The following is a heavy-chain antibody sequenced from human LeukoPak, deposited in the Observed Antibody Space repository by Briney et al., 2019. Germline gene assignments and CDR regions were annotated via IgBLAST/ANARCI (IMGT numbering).Heavy chain of an antibody. CDR3: ARSTTIFGVVLDY. CDR1: GFTFSSYS. Sequence: GGSLRLSCAASGFTFSSYSMNWVRQAPGKGLEWVSSISSSSSYIYYADSVKGRFTISRDNAKNSLYLQMNSLRAEDTAVYYCARSTTIFGVVLDYWGQGTLVTVSS. V-gene: IGHV3-21*01. CDR2: ISSSSSYI. D-gene: IGHD3-3*01. J-gene: IGHJ4*02.